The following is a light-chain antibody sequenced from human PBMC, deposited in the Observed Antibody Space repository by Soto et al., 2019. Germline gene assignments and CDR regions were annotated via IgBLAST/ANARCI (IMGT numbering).Light chain of an antibody. CDR1: QSLLH. J-gene: IGKJ1*01. CDR2: WAS. V-gene: IGKV4-1*01. Sequence: DIVMTQSPDSLAVSLGEGATINCKSSQSLLHLAWYQQKPGQPPKLLIYWASTRESGVPDRFSGSGSGTDFTLTISSLQDEDVAVYYGQQYYTTPVTFGQGTKVEIK. CDR3: QQYYTTPVT.